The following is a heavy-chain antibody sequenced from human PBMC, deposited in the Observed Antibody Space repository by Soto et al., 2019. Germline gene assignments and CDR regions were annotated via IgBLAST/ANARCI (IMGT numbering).Heavy chain of an antibody. CDR1: GFTFINAW. J-gene: IGHJ4*02. D-gene: IGHD2-2*01. Sequence: GGSLRLSCAASGFTFINAWMSWVLQAPGKGLEWVGRIKSKTDGGTTDYAAPVKGRFTISRDDSKNTLYLQMNSLKTEDTAVYYCTTDQVEYCSSTSCYLVYFDYWGQGTLVTVSS. V-gene: IGHV3-15*01. CDR3: TTDQVEYCSSTSCYLVYFDY. CDR2: IKSKTDGGTT.